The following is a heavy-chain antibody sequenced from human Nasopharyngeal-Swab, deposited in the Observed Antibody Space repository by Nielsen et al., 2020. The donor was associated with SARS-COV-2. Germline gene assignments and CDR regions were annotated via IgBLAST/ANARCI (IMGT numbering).Heavy chain of an antibody. J-gene: IGHJ4*02. CDR3: ARGSGTYSDYFDC. V-gene: IGHV6-1*01. CDR1: GDSVSSNSAA. Sequence: SQTLSLTCAISGDSVSSNSAAWTWIRQSPSRGLEWLGRTYFRSKWLNDYAVSVKSRITINQDTSRNQFSLQLNSVTPEDTAIYYCARGSGTYSDYFDCWGQGTLVSVSS. D-gene: IGHD1-26*01. CDR2: TYFRSKWLN.